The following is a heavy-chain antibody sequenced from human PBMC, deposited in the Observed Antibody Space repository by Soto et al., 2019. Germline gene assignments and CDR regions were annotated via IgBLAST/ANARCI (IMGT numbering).Heavy chain of an antibody. J-gene: IGHJ5*02. CDR3: ARAQLLVVPASDP. D-gene: IGHD2-2*01. Sequence: QVQLVQSGAEVKKPGASVKVSCKASGYTFTSYDINWVRPATGQGLEWMGWMNPNRGNTGYAQKFQGRDTMNTNTSISTAYMELSSLRSEDTAVYYCARAQLLVVPASDPWGQGTLVTVSS. CDR2: MNPNRGNT. V-gene: IGHV1-8*01. CDR1: GYTFTSYD.